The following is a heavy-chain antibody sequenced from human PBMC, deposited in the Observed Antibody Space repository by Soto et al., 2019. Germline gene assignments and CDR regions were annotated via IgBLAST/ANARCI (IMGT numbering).Heavy chain of an antibody. J-gene: IGHJ4*02. D-gene: IGHD6-13*01. CDR2: MNPNSGKT. CDR1: GYTLTSYD. CDR3: AKTHSSSWYYYFDY. Sequence: ASVKVSCKASGYTLTSYDINWVRQATGQGLEWMGWMNPNSGKTGYAQKFQGRVTMTRNKSISTAYMELSSLRSEDTAVYYCAKTHSSSWYYYFDYWGQGTLVTVSS. V-gene: IGHV1-8*01.